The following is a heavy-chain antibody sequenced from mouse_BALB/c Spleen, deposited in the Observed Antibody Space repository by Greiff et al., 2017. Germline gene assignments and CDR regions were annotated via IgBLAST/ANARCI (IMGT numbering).Heavy chain of an antibody. D-gene: IGHD2-1*01. J-gene: IGHJ3*01. CDR1: GYSFTSYY. V-gene: IGHV1S135*01. CDR3: ARSYYGNSFAY. CDR2: IDPFNGGT. Sequence: VQLQQSGPELMKPGASVKISCKASGYSFTSYYMHWVKQSHGKSLEWIGYIDPFNGGTSYNQKFKGKATLTVDKSSSTAYMHLSSLTSEDSAVYYCARSYYGNSFAYWGQGTLVTVSA.